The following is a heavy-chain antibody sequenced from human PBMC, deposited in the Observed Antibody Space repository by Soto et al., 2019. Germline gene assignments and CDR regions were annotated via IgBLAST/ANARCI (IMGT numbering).Heavy chain of an antibody. J-gene: IGHJ4*02. CDR2: IYYSGST. Sequence: PSETLSLTCTVSGGSISSYYWSWIRQPPGKGLEWIGYIYYSGSTNYNPSLKSRVTISVDKSKNQFSLKLSSVTAADTAVYYCARRSVTQKKYCSGGSCYSQAGNFDYWGQGTLVTVSS. CDR3: ARRSVTQKKYCSGGSCYSQAGNFDY. D-gene: IGHD2-15*01. CDR1: GGSISSYY. V-gene: IGHV4-59*12.